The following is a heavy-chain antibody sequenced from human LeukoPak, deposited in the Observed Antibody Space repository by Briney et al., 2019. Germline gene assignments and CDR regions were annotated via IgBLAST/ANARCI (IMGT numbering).Heavy chain of an antibody. D-gene: IGHD6-19*01. CDR1: GYTFTGYY. V-gene: IGHV1-2*06. Sequence: ASVKVSCKASGYTFTGYYMHWVRQAPGQGLEWMGRINPNSGGTNYAQKFQGRVTMTRDTSISTAYMELSRLRSDDTAVYYCERSLYPSVADTYYYYYYMDVWGKGTTVTVSS. CDR3: ERSLYPSVADTYYYYYYMDV. J-gene: IGHJ6*03. CDR2: INPNSGGT.